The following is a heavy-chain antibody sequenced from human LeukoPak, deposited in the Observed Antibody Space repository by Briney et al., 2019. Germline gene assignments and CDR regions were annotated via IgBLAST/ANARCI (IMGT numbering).Heavy chain of an antibody. J-gene: IGHJ4*02. CDR1: GFTLSSYS. CDR2: ISSTSSYI. CDR3: ARDRTIGVGGTEFDS. Sequence: GGFLRLSCAASGFTLSSYSMNWVRQAPGKGLEWVSSISSTSSYIYYADSVKGRFTVSRDNAENSLYLQMNSLRAEDTAVYYCARDRTIGVGGTEFDSWGQGTLVTVSS. V-gene: IGHV3-21*01. D-gene: IGHD6-13*01.